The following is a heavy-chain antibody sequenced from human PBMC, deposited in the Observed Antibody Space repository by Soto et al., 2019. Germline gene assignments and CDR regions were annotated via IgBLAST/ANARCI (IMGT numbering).Heavy chain of an antibody. J-gene: IGHJ6*02. D-gene: IGHD4-4*01. CDR1: GFGFSSYG. Sequence: PGGSLRLSCAASGFGFSSYGMHWVRQAPGKGLEWVAVISYDGSNKYYADSVKGRFTIPRDNSKNKLYLQMSSLRAEDTAVYYCATPAHDYNNYYYYYGMDAWGQGNTVTGSS. V-gene: IGHV3-30*03. CDR3: ATPAHDYNNYYYYYGMDA. CDR2: ISYDGSNK.